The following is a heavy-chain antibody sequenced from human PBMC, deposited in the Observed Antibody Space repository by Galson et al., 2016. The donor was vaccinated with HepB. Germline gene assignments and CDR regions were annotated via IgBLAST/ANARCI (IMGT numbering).Heavy chain of an antibody. CDR3: AKEAESSSGWYRVRAFDI. CDR2: INHSGST. Sequence: LRLSCAASGFTFSGYAMNWIRQPPGKGLEWIGEINHSGSTNYNPSLKSRPTISVDTSRNQFSLKLTSVTAADTAVYYCAKEAESSSGWYRVRAFDIWGQGTMVTVTS. D-gene: IGHD6-19*01. J-gene: IGHJ3*02. CDR1: GFTFSGYA. V-gene: IGHV4-34*01.